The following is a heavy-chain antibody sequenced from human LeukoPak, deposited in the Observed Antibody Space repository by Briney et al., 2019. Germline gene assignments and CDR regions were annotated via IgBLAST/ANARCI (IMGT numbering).Heavy chain of an antibody. D-gene: IGHD4-17*01. J-gene: IGHJ2*01. V-gene: IGHV4-39*01. CDR1: GGSISSSSYY. Sequence: PSETLSLTCTVSGGSISSSSYYWGWIRQPPGKGLEWIGSIYYSGNTYYNPSLKSRVTMSVDTSKNQFSLKLSSVTAADTAVYYCARDYGDYPYWYFDPWGRGTLVTVSS. CDR2: IYYSGNT. CDR3: ARDYGDYPYWYFDP.